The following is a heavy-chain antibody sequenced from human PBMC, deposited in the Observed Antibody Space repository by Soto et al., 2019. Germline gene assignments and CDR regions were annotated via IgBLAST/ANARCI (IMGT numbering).Heavy chain of an antibody. CDR3: ARARYCSGGSCYSRGAFDI. D-gene: IGHD2-15*01. V-gene: IGHV3-13*01. Sequence: GGSLRLSCAASGFTFSSYDMHWVRQATGKGLEWVSAIGTAGDTYYPGSVKGRFTISRENAKNSLYLQMNSLRAGDTAVYYCARARYCSGGSCYSRGAFDIWGQGTMVTVSS. J-gene: IGHJ3*02. CDR1: GFTFSSYD. CDR2: IGTAGDT.